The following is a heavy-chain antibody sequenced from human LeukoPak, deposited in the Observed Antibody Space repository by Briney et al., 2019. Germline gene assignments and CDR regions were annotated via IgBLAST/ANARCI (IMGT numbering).Heavy chain of an antibody. CDR1: GGSISSSSYY. V-gene: IGHV4-39*07. Sequence: SETLSLTCTVSGGSISSSSYYWGWIRQPPGKGLEWIGSIYYSGSTYYNPSLNSRLTISVDTSKNQFSLKVNSVTAADTAMYYCTRRARQQMVGNWFDPWGRGTPVTVSS. D-gene: IGHD6-13*01. CDR3: TRRARQQMVGNWFDP. J-gene: IGHJ5*02. CDR2: IYYSGST.